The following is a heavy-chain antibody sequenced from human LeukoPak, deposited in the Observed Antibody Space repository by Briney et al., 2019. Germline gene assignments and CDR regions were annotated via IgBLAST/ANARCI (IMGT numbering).Heavy chain of an antibody. CDR3: ARGLNSMIDY. V-gene: IGHV3-30*02. J-gene: IGHJ4*02. D-gene: IGHD2/OR15-2a*01. Sequence: PGGSLRLSWAASGFTFSNFGMYWVRQAPGKGLEWVAFIRYDGSGKYSADSVKGRFTISRDNSKNTLYLQMNSLRAEDTALYYCARGLNSMIDYWGQGTLVTVSS. CDR2: IRYDGSGK. CDR1: GFTFSNFG.